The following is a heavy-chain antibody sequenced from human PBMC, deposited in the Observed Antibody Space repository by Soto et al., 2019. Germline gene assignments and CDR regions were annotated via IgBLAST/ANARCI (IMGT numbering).Heavy chain of an antibody. D-gene: IGHD6-13*01. CDR3: ARVPYVGASPGTLVDH. CDR2: INNDGTTT. V-gene: IGHV3-74*01. Sequence: EVQLVESGGGLVQPGESLRLSCAASGFTFSSYWMHWVRQAPGKGLVWVSRINNDGTTTTYADSVRGRFTISRDNAKNTLYLQMNSLRAEDTAVYYCARVPYVGASPGTLVDHWGQGTLVTVSS. J-gene: IGHJ4*02. CDR1: GFTFSSYW.